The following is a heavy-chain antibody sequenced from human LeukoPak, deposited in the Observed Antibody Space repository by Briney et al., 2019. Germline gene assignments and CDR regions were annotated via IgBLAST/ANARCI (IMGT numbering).Heavy chain of an antibody. V-gene: IGHV3-20*04. J-gene: IGHJ3*02. D-gene: IGHD3-10*01. CDR2: INWNGGSA. CDR3: ARAVMMVQGVIDAFDI. CDR1: GFTFGDYG. Sequence: PGGSLRLSCAASGFTFGDYGMGWVRQAPGKGLEWVSGINWNGGSAGYADSVKGRFTISRDNAKNSLYLQMNSLRAGDTAVYYCARAVMMVQGVIDAFDIWGQGTMVTVSS.